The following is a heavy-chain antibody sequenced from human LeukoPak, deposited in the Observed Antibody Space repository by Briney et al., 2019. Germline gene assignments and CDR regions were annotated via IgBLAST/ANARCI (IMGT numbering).Heavy chain of an antibody. V-gene: IGHV3-30*18. J-gene: IGHJ4*02. CDR1: GFSFTTYG. CDR2: ISYDGRNQ. CDR3: AKDKFGSSWYRGFDY. Sequence: GTSLRLSCAASGFSFTTYGMHWVRQAPLKGLEWLAAISYDGRNQNYADSVEGRFTIFRDNSQNTLYLQMNSLRAEDTAVYYCAKDKFGSSWYRGFDYWGQGTLVTVSS. D-gene: IGHD6-13*01.